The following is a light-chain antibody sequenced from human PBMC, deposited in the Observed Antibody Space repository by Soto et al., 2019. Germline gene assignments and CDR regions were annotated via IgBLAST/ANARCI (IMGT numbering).Light chain of an antibody. CDR2: RAS. V-gene: IGKV3-15*01. J-gene: IGKJ2*01. Sequence: EIVMTQSPATLSVSPGGSATLSCRASQHVSSNFAWYRQKPGQAPTLLIYRASTMATGIPARFSGSGSGTEVTLTISSLQSEDFAVYYCQQYNNWPYTFGQGTKLEIK. CDR1: QHVSSN. CDR3: QQYNNWPYT.